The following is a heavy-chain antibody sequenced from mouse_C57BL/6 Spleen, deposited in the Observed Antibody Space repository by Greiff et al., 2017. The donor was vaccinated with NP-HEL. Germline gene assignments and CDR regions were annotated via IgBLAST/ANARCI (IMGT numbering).Heavy chain of an antibody. V-gene: IGHV1-81*01. Sequence: VKLMESGAELARPGASVKLSCKASGYTFTSYGISWVKQRTGQGLEWIGEIYPRSGNTYYNEKFKGKATLTADKSSSTAYMELRSLTSEDSAVYFCARSDRDGEGAMDYWGQGTSVTVSS. CDR2: IYPRSGNT. CDR1: GYTFTSYG. CDR3: ARSDRDGEGAMDY. J-gene: IGHJ4*01.